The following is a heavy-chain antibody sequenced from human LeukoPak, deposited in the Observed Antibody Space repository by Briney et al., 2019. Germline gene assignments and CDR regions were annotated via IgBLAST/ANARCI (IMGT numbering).Heavy chain of an antibody. Sequence: LSGGSLRLSCAASGFTFSSYWMSWVRQAPGKGLEWVANIKLDGSETNYGDSVKGRFTISRDNAKNSLFLQMNSLRAEDTAVYYCARHPYDFWSGYFRAFDIWGQGTMVTVSS. J-gene: IGHJ3*02. CDR1: GFTFSSYW. CDR3: ARHPYDFWSGYFRAFDI. D-gene: IGHD3-3*01. V-gene: IGHV3-7*05. CDR2: IKLDGSET.